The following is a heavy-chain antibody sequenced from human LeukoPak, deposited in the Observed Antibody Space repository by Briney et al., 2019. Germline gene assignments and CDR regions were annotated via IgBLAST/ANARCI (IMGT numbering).Heavy chain of an antibody. V-gene: IGHV4-39*07. CDR1: GGSISSSSYY. CDR3: ARAGQGYCSSASCFLSLDY. J-gene: IGHJ4*02. D-gene: IGHD2-2*01. CDR2: IYYSGST. Sequence: SETLSLTCTVSGGSISSSSYYWGWIRQPPGKGLEWIGSIYYSGSTYYNPSLKSRVTISVDTSKNQFSLKLSSVTAADTAVYYCARAGQGYCSSASCFLSLDYWGQGTLVTVSS.